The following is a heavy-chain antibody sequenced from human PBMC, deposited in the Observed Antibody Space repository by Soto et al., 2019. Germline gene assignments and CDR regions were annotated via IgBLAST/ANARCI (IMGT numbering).Heavy chain of an antibody. CDR3: ARDLYRSSRYWFDP. CDR2: IYYSGST. V-gene: IGHV4-31*03. J-gene: IGHJ5*02. D-gene: IGHD6-13*01. CDR1: GGSISSGGYY. Sequence: SETLAVTCTDSGGSISSGGYYWSWIRQHPGKGLEWIGYIYYSGSTYYNPSLKSRVTISVDTSKNQFSLKLSSVTAADTAVYYCARDLYRSSRYWFDPWGQGTLVTVSS.